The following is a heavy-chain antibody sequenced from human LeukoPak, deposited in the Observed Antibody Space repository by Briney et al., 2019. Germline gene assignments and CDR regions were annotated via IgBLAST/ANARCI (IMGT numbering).Heavy chain of an antibody. Sequence: GRSLRLSCAASGFTFSGYDMPWVRQAPGKGLEPVAVISYDGSNNYYADSVKGRFTISRDNSKNTLYLLMNSLRAEDTAVYFCAKEGGSGSYWSYYFDYWGQGTLVTVSS. CDR2: ISYDGSNN. D-gene: IGHD3-10*01. V-gene: IGHV3-30*18. J-gene: IGHJ4*02. CDR1: GFTFSGYD. CDR3: AKEGGSGSYWSYYFDY.